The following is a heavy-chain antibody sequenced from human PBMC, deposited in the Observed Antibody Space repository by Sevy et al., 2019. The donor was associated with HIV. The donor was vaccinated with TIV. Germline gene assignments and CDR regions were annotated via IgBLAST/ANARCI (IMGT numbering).Heavy chain of an antibody. J-gene: IGHJ6*02. V-gene: IGHV3-23*01. CDR3: AKDPSHIVVVPAAEDYGMDV. D-gene: IGHD2-2*01. Sequence: GGSLRLSCAASGFTFSSYAMSWVHQAPGKGLEWVSAISGSGGSTYYADSGKGRFTISRDNSKNTLYLQMNSLRAEDTAVYYCAKDPSHIVVVPAAEDYGMDVWGQGTTVTVSS. CDR1: GFTFSSYA. CDR2: ISGSGGST.